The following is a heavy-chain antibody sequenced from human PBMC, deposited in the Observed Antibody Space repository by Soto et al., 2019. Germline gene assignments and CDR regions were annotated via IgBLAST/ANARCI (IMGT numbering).Heavy chain of an antibody. Sequence: QVQLVQSGAEVKKPGSSVKVSCKASGGTFSSYAISWVRQAPGQGLEWMGGIIPIFGTANYAQKFQGRVTSTDDESKSTGYMEMSSLRSEDTAVYYCARAPTVTTGSYFDYWGQGTLVTVSS. CDR2: IIPIFGTA. CDR1: GGTFSSYA. J-gene: IGHJ4*02. CDR3: ARAPTVTTGSYFDY. V-gene: IGHV1-69*12. D-gene: IGHD4-4*01.